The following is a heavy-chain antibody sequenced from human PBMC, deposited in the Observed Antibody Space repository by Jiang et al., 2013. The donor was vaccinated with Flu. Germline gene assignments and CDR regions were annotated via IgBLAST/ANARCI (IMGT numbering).Heavy chain of an antibody. J-gene: IGHJ1*01. CDR1: GFTFSSYA. D-gene: IGHD2-15*01. CDR3: ARDPLRYCSGGSCSGYFQH. Sequence: VQLVESGGGVVQPGRSLRLSCAASGFTFSSYAMHWVRQAPGKGLEWVAVISYDGSNKYYADSVKGRFTISRDNSKNTLYLQMNSLRAEDTAVYYCARDPLRYCSGGSCSGYFQHWARAPW. CDR2: ISYDGSNK. V-gene: IGHV3-30-3*01.